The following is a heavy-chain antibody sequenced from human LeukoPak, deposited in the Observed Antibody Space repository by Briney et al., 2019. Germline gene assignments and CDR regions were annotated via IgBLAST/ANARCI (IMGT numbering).Heavy chain of an antibody. CDR2: IIPIFGTA. CDR1: GGTFSSYA. Sequence: ASVKVSCKASGGTFSSYAISWVRQAPGQGLEWMGGIIPIFGTANYAQKFQGRVTITADESTSTAYMELSSLRSEDTAVYYCARDLGRDDYYGMDVWGQGTTVTVSS. D-gene: IGHD5-24*01. CDR3: ARDLGRDDYYGMDV. J-gene: IGHJ6*02. V-gene: IGHV1-69*13.